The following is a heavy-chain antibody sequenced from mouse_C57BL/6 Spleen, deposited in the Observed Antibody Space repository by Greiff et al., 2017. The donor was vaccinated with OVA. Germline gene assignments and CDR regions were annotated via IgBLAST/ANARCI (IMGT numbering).Heavy chain of an antibody. V-gene: IGHV1-82*01. Sequence: QVQLQESGPELVKPGASVKISCKASGYAFSSSWMNWVKQRPGKGLEWIGRIYPGDGDTNYNGKFKGKATLTADKSSSTAYMQLSSLSAEDSAFCCCARGSSRFDYWGQGTILTVSS. D-gene: IGHD1-1*01. CDR2: IYPGDGDT. CDR1: GYAFSSSW. CDR3: ARGSSRFDY. J-gene: IGHJ2*01.